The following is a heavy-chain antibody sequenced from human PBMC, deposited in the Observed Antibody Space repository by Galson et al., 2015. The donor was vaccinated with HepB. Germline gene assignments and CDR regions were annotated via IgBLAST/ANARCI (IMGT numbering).Heavy chain of an antibody. D-gene: IGHD5-24*01. CDR2: ISAYNGNG. Sequence: SVKVSCKASGYTFTRYTISWLRQAPGQGLEWLAWISAYNGNGNSVQKVQGRVTMTTETSTKTAYMELRSRKSDDTAVYYCARGGMATLGGPTFDYWGQGTLVTVSS. J-gene: IGHJ4*01. CDR3: ARGGMATLGGPTFDY. CDR1: GYTFTRYT. V-gene: IGHV1-18*01.